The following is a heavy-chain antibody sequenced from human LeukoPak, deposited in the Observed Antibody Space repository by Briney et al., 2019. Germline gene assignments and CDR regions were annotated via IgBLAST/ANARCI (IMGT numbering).Heavy chain of an antibody. CDR3: ARGIRGAAYYYYYHMDV. V-gene: IGHV3-20*04. D-gene: IGHD3-10*01. J-gene: IGHJ6*03. CDR1: GFTFDDYG. Sequence: PAGSLRLSCAASGFTFDDYGMSWVRQAPGKGLEWVSGNNWNGDSTGYADSVKGRFTISRDNAKNSLYLQMNSLRAEDTALYYCARGIRGAAYYYYYHMDVWGKGTTVTVSS. CDR2: NNWNGDST.